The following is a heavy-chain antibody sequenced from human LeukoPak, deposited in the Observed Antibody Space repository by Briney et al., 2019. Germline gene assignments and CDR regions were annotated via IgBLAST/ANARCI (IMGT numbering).Heavy chain of an antibody. D-gene: IGHD6-13*01. V-gene: IGHV1-2*02. CDR3: ARRLSTWSEGWFDP. CDR2: INPNSGDT. CDR1: GYTFTAYY. Sequence: GASVNVSCKASGYTFTAYYIHWVRHAPGQGREWMGWINPNSGDTNYAQKFQGRVTMTRDTSITTAYMDLTSLTSDDTAVYYCARRLSTWSEGWFDPWGQGTLVTVSS. J-gene: IGHJ5*02.